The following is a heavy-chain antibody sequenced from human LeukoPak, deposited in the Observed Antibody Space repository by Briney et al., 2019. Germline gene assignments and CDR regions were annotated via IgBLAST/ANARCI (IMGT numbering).Heavy chain of an antibody. J-gene: IGHJ5*02. CDR1: GFTFSDYY. V-gene: IGHV3-11*04. Sequence: GGSLRLSCAASGFTFSDYYMSWIRQAPGKGLEWVSYISSSGSTTYYADSVRGRFTISRDNTKNSLFLQMNSLRAEDTAIYYCARDVGTSSNWYDPWGQGTLVTVSS. CDR2: ISSSGSTT. D-gene: IGHD6-6*01. CDR3: ARDVGTSSNWYDP.